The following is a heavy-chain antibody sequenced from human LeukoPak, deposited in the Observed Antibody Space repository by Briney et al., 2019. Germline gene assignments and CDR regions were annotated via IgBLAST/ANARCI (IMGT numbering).Heavy chain of an antibody. V-gene: IGHV3-30*02. CDR2: IRYDGSNK. J-gene: IGHJ4*02. D-gene: IGHD5-18*01. CDR3: AIEERGYSYGPDY. Sequence: PGGSLRLSCAASGFTFSSYGMHWVRQAPGKGLEWVAFIRYDGSNKYYADSVKGRFTISRDNSKNTLYLQMNSLRAEDTAVYYCAIEERGYSYGPDYWGQGTLVTVSS. CDR1: GFTFSSYG.